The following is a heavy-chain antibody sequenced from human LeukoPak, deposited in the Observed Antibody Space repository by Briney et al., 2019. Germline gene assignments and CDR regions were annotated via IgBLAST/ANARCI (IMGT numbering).Heavy chain of an antibody. CDR1: GFTFSSYW. V-gene: IGHV3-74*01. J-gene: IGHJ6*03. D-gene: IGHD2-2*01. CDR2: INSDGSST. CDR3: ARDYFNCSSTSCQSYYYYYYMDV. Sequence: GGSLRLSCAASGFTFSSYWMHWVRQAPGKGLVWVSHINSDGSSTSYADSVKGRFTISRDNAKNTLYLQMNSLRAEDTAVYYCARDYFNCSSTSCQSYYYYYYMDVWGKGTTVTVSS.